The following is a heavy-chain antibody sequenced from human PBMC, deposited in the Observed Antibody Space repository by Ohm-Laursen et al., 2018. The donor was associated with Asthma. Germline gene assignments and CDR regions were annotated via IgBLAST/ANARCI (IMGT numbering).Heavy chain of an antibody. J-gene: IGHJ4*02. CDR1: GFTFSSYG. CDR3: AKDSGLRLRYFDWSTDY. V-gene: IGHV3-30*18. D-gene: IGHD3-9*01. CDR2: ISYDGSNK. Sequence: SLRLSCVASGFTFSSYGMHWVRQAPGKGLAWVAVISYDGSNKYYADSVKGRFTISRDNSKNTLYLQMNSLRAEDTAVYYCAKDSGLRLRYFDWSTDYWGQGTLVTVSS.